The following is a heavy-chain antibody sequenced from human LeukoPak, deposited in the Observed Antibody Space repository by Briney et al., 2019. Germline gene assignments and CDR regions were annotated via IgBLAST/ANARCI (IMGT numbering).Heavy chain of an antibody. D-gene: IGHD3-10*01. CDR2: TYYRSKWYS. J-gene: IGHJ4*02. V-gene: IGHV6-1*01. CDR1: GDSVSTNNAA. Sequence: SQTLSLTCAISGDSVSTNNAAWNWIRQSPSRGLEWLGRTYYRSKWYSDYAISVKSRITINPDTSKNQFSLQLNSVTPEDTAMYYCARSQGWELVKIDYRGQGTLVTVSS. CDR3: ARSQGWELVKIDY.